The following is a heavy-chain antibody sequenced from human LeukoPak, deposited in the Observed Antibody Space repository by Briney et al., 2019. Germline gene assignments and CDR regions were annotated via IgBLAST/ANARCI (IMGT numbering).Heavy chain of an antibody. CDR2: IKSDGSST. CDR1: GFTFTSHW. V-gene: IGHV3-74*01. J-gene: IGHJ4*02. CDR3: ASSLAALI. D-gene: IGHD6-25*01. Sequence: GGSLRLSCEASGFTFTSHWMHWVRQAPGKGLVWVSRIKSDGSSTNYADSVKGRFTISRDNAKNTVYLQMNSLRAEDTAVYYCASSLAALIWGQGTLVTVPS.